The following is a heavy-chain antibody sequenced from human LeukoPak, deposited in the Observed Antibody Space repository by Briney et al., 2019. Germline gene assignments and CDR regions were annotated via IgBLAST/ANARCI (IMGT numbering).Heavy chain of an antibody. Sequence: GGSLRLSCAASGFTVSTNYMSWVRQAPGKGLEWVSVIYSGGSTYYADSVKGRFTISRDNSNNTLYLQMNSLRAEDTAVYYCARDRSSGTSLPSAPFDPWGQGTLVTVSS. CDR3: ARDRSSGTSLPSAPFDP. CDR1: GFTVSTNY. CDR2: IYSGGST. D-gene: IGHD3-10*01. J-gene: IGHJ5*02. V-gene: IGHV3-53*05.